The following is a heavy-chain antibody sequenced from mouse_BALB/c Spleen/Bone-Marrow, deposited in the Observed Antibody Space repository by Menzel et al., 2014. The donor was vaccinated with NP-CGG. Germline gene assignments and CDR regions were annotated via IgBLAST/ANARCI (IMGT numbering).Heavy chain of an antibody. V-gene: IGHV1-74*01. CDR3: ARPRYDYDDARDY. CDR2: IDPSDSET. D-gene: IGHD2-4*01. J-gene: IGHJ4*01. CDR1: GYSFTSYW. Sequence: QVQLQQSGPQLARPGASVKISCKASGYSFTSYWMHWVKQRPGQGLEWIGMIDPSDSETRLNQKFKDKATLTVDKSSSTAYMQLSSPTSEDSAVYYCARPRYDYDDARDYWGQGTSVTVSS.